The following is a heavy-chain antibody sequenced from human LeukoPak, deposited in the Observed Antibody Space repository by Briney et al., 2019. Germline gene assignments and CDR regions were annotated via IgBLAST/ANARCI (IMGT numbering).Heavy chain of an antibody. D-gene: IGHD2-15*01. V-gene: IGHV4-38-2*02. CDR3: ARVRTYCSGGSCYYYYYMDV. J-gene: IGHJ6*03. Sequence: SETLSLTCTVSGYSISSGYYWGWIRQPPGKGLEWIGSIYHSGSTYYNPSLKSRVTISVDTSKNQFSLKLSSVTAADTAVYYCARVRTYCSGGSCYYYYYMDVWGKGTTVTVSS. CDR2: IYHSGST. CDR1: GYSISSGYY.